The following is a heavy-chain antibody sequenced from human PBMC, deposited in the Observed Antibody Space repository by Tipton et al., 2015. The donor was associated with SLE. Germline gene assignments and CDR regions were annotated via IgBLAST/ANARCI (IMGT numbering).Heavy chain of an antibody. CDR3: ARGEGGYTHLHNDY. J-gene: IGHJ4*02. CDR1: GFTFGDFA. V-gene: IGHV3-33*01. Sequence: SLRLSCAASGFTFGDFAMHWVRQAPGKGLEWVAATWYDGSKKFYADSVKGRFTISRDNSKNTLYLQLNSLRVDDTAMYYCARGEGGYTHLHNDYWGQGTLVAVSS. CDR2: TWYDGSKK. D-gene: IGHD2-2*02.